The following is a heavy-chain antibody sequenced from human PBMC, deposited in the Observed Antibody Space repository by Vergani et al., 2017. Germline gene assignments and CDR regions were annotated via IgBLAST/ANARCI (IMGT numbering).Heavy chain of an antibody. D-gene: IGHD3-10*01. CDR2: MNPNSGNT. CDR1: GYTFTSYD. CDR3: ARGDQAYGSGSYDLHYYMDV. V-gene: IGHV1-8*01. J-gene: IGHJ6*03. Sequence: QVQLVQSGAEVKKPGASVKVSCKASGYTFTSYDINWVRQATGQGLEWMGWMNPNSGNTGYAQKFQGRVTMTRDTSAGTAYMELSSLRSEDTAGYYCARGDQAYGSGSYDLHYYMDVWGKGTTVTVSS.